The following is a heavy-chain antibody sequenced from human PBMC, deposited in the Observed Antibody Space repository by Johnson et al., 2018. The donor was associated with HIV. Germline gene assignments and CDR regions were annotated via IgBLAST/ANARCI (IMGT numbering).Heavy chain of an antibody. CDR1: GFTFSSYG. V-gene: IGHV3-33*01. Sequence: QVLLVESGGGVVQPGRSLRLSCAASGFTFSSYGMHWVRQAPGKGLEWVAVIWYDGSNKYYEDSVKGRFTISRDNSKNTLYLQMNSLRAEDTAVYYCARDQSEVDAFDIWGQGTMVTVSS. J-gene: IGHJ3*02. CDR2: IWYDGSNK. CDR3: ARDQSEVDAFDI.